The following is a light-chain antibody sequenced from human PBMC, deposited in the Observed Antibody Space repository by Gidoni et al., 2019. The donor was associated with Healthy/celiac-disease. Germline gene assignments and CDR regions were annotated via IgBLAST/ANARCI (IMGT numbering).Light chain of an antibody. J-gene: IGLJ2*01. CDR1: SSDVGGYNY. CDR2: EVS. V-gene: IGLV2-8*01. Sequence: QSALTQPPPASGSPGQPVTISCTGTSSDVGGYNYVSWYQQHPGKAPKLMLYEVSKRPSGVPDLFSGSKSGNTASLTVSGLQAEDEADYYCSSYAGSNNVVFGGGTKLTVL. CDR3: SSYAGSNNVV.